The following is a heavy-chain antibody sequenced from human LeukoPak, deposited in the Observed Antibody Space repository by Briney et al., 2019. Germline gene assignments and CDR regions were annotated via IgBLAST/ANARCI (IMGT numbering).Heavy chain of an antibody. Sequence: GGSLRLSCAASGFTFSSYAMSWVRQAPGKGLEWVSAISDNGGRTYYADSVKGRFAISRDDSKSTLYLQMNSLRGEDTAVYYCAKDFGRNLGGPGYWGRGTLVIVSS. J-gene: IGHJ4*02. CDR3: AKDFGRNLGGPGY. CDR2: ISDNGGRT. CDR1: GFTFSSYA. D-gene: IGHD1-14*01. V-gene: IGHV3-23*01.